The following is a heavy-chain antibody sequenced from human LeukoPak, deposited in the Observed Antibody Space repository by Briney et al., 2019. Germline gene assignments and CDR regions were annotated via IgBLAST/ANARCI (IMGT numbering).Heavy chain of an antibody. V-gene: IGHV4-4*02. CDR3: AREWLGRGFDY. J-gene: IGHJ4*02. CDR1: GGSISSGDYY. D-gene: IGHD6-19*01. CDR2: IYHSGST. Sequence: SETLSLTCTVSGGSISSGDYYWSWVRQPPGKGLEWIGEIYHSGSTNYNPSLKSRVTISVDKSKNQFSLKLSSVTAADTAVYYCAREWLGRGFDYWGQGTLVTVSS.